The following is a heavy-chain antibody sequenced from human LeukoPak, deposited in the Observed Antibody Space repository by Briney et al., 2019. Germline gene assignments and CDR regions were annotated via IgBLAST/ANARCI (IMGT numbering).Heavy chain of an antibody. CDR2: IIPILGIA. CDR1: GGTFSSYA. J-gene: IGHJ6*02. D-gene: IGHD6-13*01. V-gene: IGHV1-69*04. CDR3: ARAGTLIAAAGTLYYYYGMDV. Sequence: ASVKVSCKASGGTFSSYAISWVRQAPGQGLEWMGRIIPILGIANYAQKFQGRVTITADKSTSTAYMELSSLRSEDTAVYYCARAGTLIAAAGTLYYYYGMDVWGQGTTVTVSS.